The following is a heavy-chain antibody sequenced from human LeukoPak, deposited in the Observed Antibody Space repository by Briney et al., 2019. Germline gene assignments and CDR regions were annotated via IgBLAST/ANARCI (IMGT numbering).Heavy chain of an antibody. CDR2: INHSGST. Sequence: PSETLSLTCAVYGGSFSGYYWSWIRQPPGKGLEGIGEINHSGSTNYNPSLKSRVTISVDTFKNQFSLKLSSVTAADTAVYYCARDSSGSFDYWGQGTLVTVSS. J-gene: IGHJ4*02. D-gene: IGHD6-19*01. V-gene: IGHV4-34*01. CDR3: ARDSSGSFDY. CDR1: GGSFSGYY.